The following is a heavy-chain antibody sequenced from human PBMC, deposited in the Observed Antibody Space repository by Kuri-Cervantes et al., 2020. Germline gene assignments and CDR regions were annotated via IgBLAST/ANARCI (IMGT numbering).Heavy chain of an antibody. CDR1: GFTFSSYA. Sequence: LSLTCAASGFTFSSYAMSWVRQAPGKGLEWVSAISGSGGSTYYADSVKGRFTISRDNSKNTLYLQMNSLRAEDTAVYYCAKFSNLLPLGYCSGGSCYPRYFDYWGHGTLVTVSS. CDR3: AKFSNLLPLGYCSGGSCYPRYFDY. CDR2: ISGSGGST. J-gene: IGHJ4*01. V-gene: IGHV3-23*01. D-gene: IGHD2-15*01.